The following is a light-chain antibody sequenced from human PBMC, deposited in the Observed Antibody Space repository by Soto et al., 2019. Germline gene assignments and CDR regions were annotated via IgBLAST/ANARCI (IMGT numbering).Light chain of an antibody. Sequence: DIQMTQSPSTLSGSVGYRFTITCRASQTISSWLAWYQQKPGKAPKLLIYKASTLKSGVPSRFSGSGSGTEFTLTISSLQPDDFATYYCQQYNTYSRTFGQGTKGDIK. CDR3: QQYNTYSRT. CDR2: KAS. J-gene: IGKJ1*01. CDR1: QTISSW. V-gene: IGKV1-5*03.